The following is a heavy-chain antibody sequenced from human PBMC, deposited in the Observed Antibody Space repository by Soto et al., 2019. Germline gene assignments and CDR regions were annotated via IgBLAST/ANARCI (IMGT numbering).Heavy chain of an antibody. D-gene: IGHD3-22*01. CDR3: ARHNYDSSGYYQYYYGMDV. V-gene: IGHV4-59*08. CDR1: GGSISSYY. J-gene: IGHJ6*02. CDR2: IYYSGST. Sequence: PSETLSLTCTVSGGSISSYYWSWIRQPPGKGLEWIGYIYYSGSTNYNPSLKSRVTISVDTSKNQFSLKLSSVTAADTAVYYCARHNYDSSGYYQYYYGMDVWGQGTTVTVSS.